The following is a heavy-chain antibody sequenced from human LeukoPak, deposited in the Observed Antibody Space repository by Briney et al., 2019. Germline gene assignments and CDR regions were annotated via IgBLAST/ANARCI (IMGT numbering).Heavy chain of an antibody. CDR2: IIPIFGTA. D-gene: IGHD4-23*01. J-gene: IGHJ6*03. CDR1: GGTFSSYA. V-gene: IGHV1-69*05. CDR3: ARDYGGNSGYYYYYMDV. Sequence: VASVKVSCKASGGTFSSYAISWVRQAPGQGLEWMGGIIPIFGTANYAQKFQGRVTITTDESTSTAYMELSSLRSEDTAVYYCARDYGGNSGYYYYYMDVWGKGTTVTVSS.